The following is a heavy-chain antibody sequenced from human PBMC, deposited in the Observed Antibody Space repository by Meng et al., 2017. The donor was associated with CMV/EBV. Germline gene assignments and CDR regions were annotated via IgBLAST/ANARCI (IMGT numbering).Heavy chain of an antibody. D-gene: IGHD3-9*01. CDR3: TTNVLRYFDWLPPDY. CDR1: GFTFSNAW. V-gene: IGHV3-15*01. CDR2: IKSKTDGGTT. Sequence: GGSLRLSCAASGFTFSNAWMSWVRQAPGKGLEWVGRIKSKTDGGTTDYAAPVKGRFTISRDDSKNTLYLQMNSLKTEDTAVYYCTTNVLRYFDWLPPDYWGQGTLVTVSS. J-gene: IGHJ4*02.